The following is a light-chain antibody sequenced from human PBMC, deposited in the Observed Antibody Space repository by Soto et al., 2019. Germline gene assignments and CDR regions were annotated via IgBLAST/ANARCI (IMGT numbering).Light chain of an antibody. CDR1: SSDVGRYNL. V-gene: IGLV2-23*02. J-gene: IGLJ1*01. CDR2: EVS. CDR3: CSYAGSSTRLYV. Sequence: QSALTQPASVSGSPGQSITISCTGTSSDVGRYNLVSWYQQHPGKAPKLMIYEVSKRPSGVSNRFSGSKSGNTASLTISGLQAEDEADYYCCSYAGSSTRLYVFGTGTKLTVL.